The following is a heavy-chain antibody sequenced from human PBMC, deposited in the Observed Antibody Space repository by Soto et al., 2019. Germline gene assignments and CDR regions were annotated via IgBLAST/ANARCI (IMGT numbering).Heavy chain of an antibody. J-gene: IGHJ4*02. V-gene: IGHV4-4*02. CDR1: GAAISSTNW. Sequence: SETLSLTCAVSGAAISSTNWWSWVRQPPGKGLEWIGEIYQSGSTNYNPSLKSRVTISLDKSKNQFSLNLSSLTAADTAVYYCARDLRDSGWYPTYFDYWGPGILVTVSS. D-gene: IGHD6-19*01. CDR3: ARDLRDSGWYPTYFDY. CDR2: IYQSGST.